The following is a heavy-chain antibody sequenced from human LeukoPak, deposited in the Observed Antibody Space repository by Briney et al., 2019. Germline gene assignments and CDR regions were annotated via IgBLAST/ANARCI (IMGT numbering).Heavy chain of an antibody. J-gene: IGHJ5*02. CDR1: GFTFSSYS. CDR2: ITSSSSYI. CDR3: ATVPGHNDREGGWFHT. Sequence: GGSLRLSCAASGFTFSSYSMNWVRQAPGKGLEWVSSITSSSSYIYYADSVTGRFTISRDNAQNSLYLQMDSLRAEDTAVYYCATVPGHNDREGGWFHTWGQGTLVTVSS. V-gene: IGHV3-21*01. D-gene: IGHD2-15*01.